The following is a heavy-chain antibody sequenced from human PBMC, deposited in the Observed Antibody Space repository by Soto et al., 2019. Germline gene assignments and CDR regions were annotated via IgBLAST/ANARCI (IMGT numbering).Heavy chain of an antibody. V-gene: IGHV3-30*18. Sequence: GGSLRLSCAASGFTFSSYGMHWVRQAPGKGLEWVAVISYDGSNKYYADSVKGRFTISRDNSKNTLYLQMNSLRAEDTAVYYCAKDLGYYYDSSGYPPYGMDVWGQGTTVTVSS. J-gene: IGHJ6*02. CDR2: ISYDGSNK. CDR1: GFTFSSYG. D-gene: IGHD3-22*01. CDR3: AKDLGYYYDSSGYPPYGMDV.